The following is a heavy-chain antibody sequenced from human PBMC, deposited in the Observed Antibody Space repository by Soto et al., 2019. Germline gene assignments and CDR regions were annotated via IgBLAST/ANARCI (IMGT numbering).Heavy chain of an antibody. D-gene: IGHD4-4*01. CDR1: GGSISSSSYY. CDR2: TYYSGST. J-gene: IGHJ6*03. Sequence: QMQLQESGPRLVKPSETLSLTCTVSGGSISSSSYYWGWIRQPPGKGLHWIGSTYYSGSTYYNPSLKSRVTISLDTSKNQFSLKLSSVTAADTAVYYCTRLKYSSYYYYYMDVWGKGTTVTVSS. CDR3: TRLKYSSYYYYYMDV. V-gene: IGHV4-39*01.